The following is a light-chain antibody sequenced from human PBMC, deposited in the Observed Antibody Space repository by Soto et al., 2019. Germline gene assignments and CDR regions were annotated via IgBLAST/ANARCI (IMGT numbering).Light chain of an antibody. J-gene: IGLJ2*01. CDR1: SSNIGAGYD. CDR2: GNN. V-gene: IGLV1-40*01. Sequence: QTVVTQPPSVSGAPGQRVTMSCTGSSSNIGAGYDVHWYQQLPGTAPKLLIYGNNNRPSGVPDRFSGSKSGTSASLAITGFQAEDEADYYCQSYDSSLSGSVVFGGGTKLTVL. CDR3: QSYDSSLSGSVV.